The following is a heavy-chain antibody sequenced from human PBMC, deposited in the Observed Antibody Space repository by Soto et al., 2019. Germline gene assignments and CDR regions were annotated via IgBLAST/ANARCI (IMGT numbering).Heavy chain of an antibody. CDR1: GYAFSTYA. CDR3: AKDEQLYGPDAFDI. J-gene: IGHJ3*02. D-gene: IGHD3-10*01. CDR2: ISGGGDST. V-gene: IGHV3-23*01. Sequence: GGSLRLSCAASGYAFSTYAMTWVRQAPGKGLEWVSAISGGGDSTFYADSVKGRFTISRDNSKNTLYLQVNSLGAEDTAVYYCAKDEQLYGPDAFDIWGQGTMVTVSS.